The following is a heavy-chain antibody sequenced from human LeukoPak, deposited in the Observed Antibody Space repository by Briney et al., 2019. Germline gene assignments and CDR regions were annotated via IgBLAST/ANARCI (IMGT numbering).Heavy chain of an antibody. CDR3: ARDSLSYSSSCYYYCYGMDV. D-gene: IGHD6-13*01. V-gene: IGHV1-2*02. CDR2: INPNSGGT. J-gene: IGHJ6*02. Sequence: ASVKVSCKASGYTFTGYYMHWVRQAPGQGLEWMGWINPNSGGTNYAQKFPGRVTMTRDTSISTAYMELSRLRSDDTAVYYCARDSLSYSSSCYYYCYGMDVWVQGTTVTVCS. CDR1: GYTFTGYY.